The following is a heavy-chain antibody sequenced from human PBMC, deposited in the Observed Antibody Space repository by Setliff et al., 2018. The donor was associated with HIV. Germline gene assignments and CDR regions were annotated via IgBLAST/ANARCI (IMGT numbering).Heavy chain of an antibody. CDR1: GFTFSTYP. Sequence: QPGGSLRLSCAASGFTFSTYPMSWVRQAPGKGLEWVSGISGSGGSTYYADSVKGRFTISRDNSKNTLYLQMNSLRVEDTAIYYCAKAPGGMDVWGQGTTVTVSS. D-gene: IGHD3-10*01. CDR3: AKAPGGMDV. J-gene: IGHJ6*02. CDR2: ISGSGGST. V-gene: IGHV3-23*01.